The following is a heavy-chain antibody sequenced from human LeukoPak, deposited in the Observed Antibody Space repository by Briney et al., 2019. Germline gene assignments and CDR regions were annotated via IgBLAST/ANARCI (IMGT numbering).Heavy chain of an antibody. CDR1: GFTFNVYA. CDR2: IGSPDST. D-gene: IGHD2-21*01. CDR3: AKDRENGNSIWDAFDI. V-gene: IGHV3-23*01. J-gene: IGHJ3*02. Sequence: PGGSLRLSCAASGFTFNVYAMSWVRQAPGKGLEGVSSIGSPDSTHYADSVKGRFTISRDDSKNTVFLQMNSLRGEDTATYYCAKDRENGNSIWDAFDIWGQGTMVTVSS.